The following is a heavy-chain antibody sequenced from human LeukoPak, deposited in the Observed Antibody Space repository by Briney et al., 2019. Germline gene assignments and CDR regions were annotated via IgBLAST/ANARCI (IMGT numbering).Heavy chain of an antibody. Sequence: SETLSLTCAVYGGSFSGYYWSWIRRPPGKGLEWIGEINHSGSTNYNPSLKSRVAISVDTSKNQFSLKLSSVTAADTAVYYCARGGGYCSSASCYWAGWGQGTLVIVSS. J-gene: IGHJ4*02. V-gene: IGHV4-34*01. D-gene: IGHD2-2*01. CDR2: INHSGST. CDR1: GGSFSGYY. CDR3: ARGGGYCSSASCYWAG.